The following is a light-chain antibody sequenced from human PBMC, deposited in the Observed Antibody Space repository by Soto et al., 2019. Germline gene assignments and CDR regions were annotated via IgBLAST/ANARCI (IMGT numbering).Light chain of an antibody. V-gene: IGLV1-40*01. Sequence: QSALTQPPSVSGAPGQRVTISCTGSSSNIGAGYDVHWYQQLPGTAPKLLIYGNSNRPSGAPDRFSGSKSGTSASLAITGLQAEDEADFYCQSHDSSLSAYVFGTGTKVTVL. CDR1: SSNIGAGYD. CDR3: QSHDSSLSAYV. J-gene: IGLJ1*01. CDR2: GNS.